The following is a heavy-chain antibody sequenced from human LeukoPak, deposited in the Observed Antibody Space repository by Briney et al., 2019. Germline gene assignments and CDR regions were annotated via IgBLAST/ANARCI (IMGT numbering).Heavy chain of an antibody. J-gene: IGHJ6*03. D-gene: IGHD3-10*01. Sequence: PSETLSLTCTVSGGSISSYYWGWIRQPPGKGLEWIGAIFHSGSTYYNPSLESRVSISADTSEKQFSLRLHSVTAADTAVYFCARHRRPLVQGVIYYYYYMDVWGKGTTVTVSS. CDR2: IFHSGST. CDR3: ARHRRPLVQGVIYYYYYMDV. V-gene: IGHV4-39*01. CDR1: GGSISSYY.